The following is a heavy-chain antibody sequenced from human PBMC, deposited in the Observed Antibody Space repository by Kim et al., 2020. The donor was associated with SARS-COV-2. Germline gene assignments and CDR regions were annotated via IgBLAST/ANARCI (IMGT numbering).Heavy chain of an antibody. J-gene: IGHJ3*02. V-gene: IGHV1-69*13. CDR1: GGTFSSYA. CDR3: ASPTRGPLYYHDAFDI. D-gene: IGHD3-10*01. CDR2: IIPIFGTA. Sequence: SVKVSCKASGGTFSSYAISWVRQAPGQGLEWMGGIIPIFGTANYAQKFQGRVTITADESTSTAYMELSSLRSEDTAVYYCASPTRGPLYYHDAFDIWGQGTMVTVSS.